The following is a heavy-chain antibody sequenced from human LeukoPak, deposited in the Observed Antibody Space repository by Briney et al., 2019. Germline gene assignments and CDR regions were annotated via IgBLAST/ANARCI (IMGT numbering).Heavy chain of an antibody. CDR2: ISYDGSNK. CDR3: AKAGALHVDTAMAPEYYFDY. Sequence: PGRSLRLSCAASGFTFSSYGMHWVRQAPGKGLEWVAVISYDGSNKYYADSVKGRFTISRDNSKNTLYLQMNSLRAEDTAVYYCAKAGALHVDTAMAPEYYFDYWGQGTLVTVSS. J-gene: IGHJ4*02. V-gene: IGHV3-30*18. CDR1: GFTFSSYG. D-gene: IGHD5-18*01.